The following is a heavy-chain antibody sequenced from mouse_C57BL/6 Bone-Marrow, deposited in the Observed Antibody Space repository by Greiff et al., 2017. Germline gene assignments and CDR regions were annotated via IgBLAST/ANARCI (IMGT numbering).Heavy chain of an antibody. CDR3: ARIGERRAGNWDFDG. D-gene: IGHD3-3*01. CDR2: IYPRSGNT. V-gene: IGHV1-81*01. J-gene: IGHJ1*03. CDR1: GYTFTSYG. Sequence: QVQLQQSGAELARPGASVKLSCKASGYTFTSYGISWVKQRTGQGLEWIGEIYPRSGNTYYNEKFKGKATLTADNSSSTAYMELRSRTSEDAAVYFCARIGERRAGNWDFDGWGTGTTVTVSA.